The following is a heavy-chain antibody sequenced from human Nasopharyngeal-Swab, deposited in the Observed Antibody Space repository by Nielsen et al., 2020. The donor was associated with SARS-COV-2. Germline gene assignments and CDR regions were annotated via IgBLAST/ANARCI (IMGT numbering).Heavy chain of an antibody. J-gene: IGHJ3*02. V-gene: IGHV5-51*01. CDR2: IYPGDSDT. CDR3: ARHRRATVDPENAFDI. Sequence: GESLKISCQGSGYSFTSYWIGWVRQMPGKVLEWMGIIYPGDSDTRYSPSFQGQVTISADKSISTAYLQWSSLKASGTAMYYCARHRRATVDPENAFDIWGQGTMVTVSS. D-gene: IGHD4-23*01. CDR1: GYSFTSYW.